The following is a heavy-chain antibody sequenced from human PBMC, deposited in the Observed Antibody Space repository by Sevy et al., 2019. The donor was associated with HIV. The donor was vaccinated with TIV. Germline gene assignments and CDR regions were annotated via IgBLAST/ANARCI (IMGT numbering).Heavy chain of an antibody. V-gene: IGHV3-49*04. D-gene: IGHD2-8*01. Sequence: QLGGSRRLSCIASGFTLGVFAMSWVRQAPGKGLEWVGFIRSKVIAGKTDYAASVKGRFTISRDDSKSIAYLEMNSLKTEDISVYYCTRDRLGYCSNGVCRLGNAFDIWGQGTRVTVSS. CDR1: GFTLGVFA. CDR2: IRSKVIAGKT. CDR3: TRDRLGYCSNGVCRLGNAFDI. J-gene: IGHJ3*02.